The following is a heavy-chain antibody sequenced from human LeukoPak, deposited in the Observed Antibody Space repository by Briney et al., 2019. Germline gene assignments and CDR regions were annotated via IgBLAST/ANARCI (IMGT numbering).Heavy chain of an antibody. CDR1: GYSISSGYY. V-gene: IGHV4-38-2*01. D-gene: IGHD3-10*01. Sequence: SETLSLTCAVSGYSISSGYYWGWIRQPPGKGLGWIGSIYHSGSTYYNPSLKSRVTISVDTSKNQFSLKLSSVTAADTAVYYCARAGLSMVRGVIIDYWGQGTLVTVSS. CDR3: ARAGLSMVRGVIIDY. CDR2: IYHSGST. J-gene: IGHJ4*02.